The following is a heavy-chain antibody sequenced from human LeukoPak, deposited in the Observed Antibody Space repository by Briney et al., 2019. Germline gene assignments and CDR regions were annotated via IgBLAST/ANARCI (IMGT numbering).Heavy chain of an antibody. V-gene: IGHV4-34*01. CDR3: ARGGSGSYYLAYGGFDY. Sequence: SETLSLTCAVYGGSFSGYYWSWIRQPPGKGLGWIGEINHSGSTNYNPSLKSRVTMSVDTSKNQFSLKLSSVTAADTAVYYCARGGSGSYYLAYGGFDYWGQGTLVTVSS. D-gene: IGHD3-10*01. CDR2: INHSGST. J-gene: IGHJ4*02. CDR1: GGSFSGYY.